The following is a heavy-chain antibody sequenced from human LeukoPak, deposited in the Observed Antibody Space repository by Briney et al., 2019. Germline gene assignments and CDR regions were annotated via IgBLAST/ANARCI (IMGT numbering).Heavy chain of an antibody. V-gene: IGHV1-2*02. CDR2: INPNSGGT. D-gene: IGHD6-13*01. CDR3: ARDSEGYSSSWYPTNFDY. CDR1: GYTFTGYY. J-gene: IGHJ4*02. Sequence: ASVKVSCKASGYTFTGYYMHWVRQAPGQGLEWMGWINPNSGGTNYAQKFQGRVTMTRDTSISTAYMELSRLRSDDTAVYYCARDSEGYSSSWYPTNFDYWGQGTLVTVSS.